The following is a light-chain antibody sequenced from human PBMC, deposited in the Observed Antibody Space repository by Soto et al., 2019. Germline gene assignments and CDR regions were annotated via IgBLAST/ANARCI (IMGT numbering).Light chain of an antibody. V-gene: IGKV3-11*01. CDR1: QSVSSY. CDR2: DAS. CDR3: QQYNSYPLT. J-gene: IGKJ5*01. Sequence: EIVLTQSPATLSLSPGERATLSCRASQSVSSYLAWYQQRPGQAPRLLIYDASNRATGVPARFSGSGSGTEFTLTISSLQPDDFATYYCQQYNSYPLTFGQGTRLEIK.